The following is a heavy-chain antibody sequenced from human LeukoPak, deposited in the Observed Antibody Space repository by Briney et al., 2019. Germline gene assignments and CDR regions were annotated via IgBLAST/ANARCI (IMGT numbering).Heavy chain of an antibody. V-gene: IGHV4-38-2*02. J-gene: IGHJ4*02. CDR3: ARRHSSGWFYY. Sequence: SETLSLTCTVSGYSISNGYYWDWIRQPPGRGLEWIGNIYRSGSTSYNPSLKSRVTISVDTSKNQFSLKVNSLTAADTAVYYCARRHSSGWFYYWGQGTLVTVSS. CDR1: GYSISNGYY. D-gene: IGHD6-19*01. CDR2: IYRSGST.